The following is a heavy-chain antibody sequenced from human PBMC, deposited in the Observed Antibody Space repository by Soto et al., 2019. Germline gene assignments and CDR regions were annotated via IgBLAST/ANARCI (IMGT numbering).Heavy chain of an antibody. V-gene: IGHV1-8*02. CDR2: MNPNSGKT. J-gene: IGHJ4*02. CDR3: ARDMRGPPWDYAEYRSSRFDY. D-gene: IGHD4-17*01. Sequence: ASVKVSCKASGYTFTTYDINWGRQATGQGLEWVGWMNPNSGKTVYAQKFQGRVTMTRNTSISTAYMELSSLRSEDTAVYYCARDMRGPPWDYAEYRSSRFDYWGQGTPVTVSS. CDR1: GYTFTTYD.